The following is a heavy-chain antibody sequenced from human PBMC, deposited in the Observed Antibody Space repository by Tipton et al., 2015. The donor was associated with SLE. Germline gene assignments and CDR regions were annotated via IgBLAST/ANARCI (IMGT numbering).Heavy chain of an antibody. CDR1: RYSISSGYF. D-gene: IGHD2-21*01. CDR3: ARADRGNCRNSDCYIFDY. J-gene: IGHJ4*02. V-gene: IGHV4-38-2*02. CDR2: MSHSGDT. Sequence: LRLSCTVSRYSISSGYFWGWIRQPPGKGLEWIGTMSHSGDTYYNPSLESRVTMSMDTSKNQFSLKLSSVTAADTAVYFCARADRGNCRNSDCYIFDYWGQGTPVTVSS.